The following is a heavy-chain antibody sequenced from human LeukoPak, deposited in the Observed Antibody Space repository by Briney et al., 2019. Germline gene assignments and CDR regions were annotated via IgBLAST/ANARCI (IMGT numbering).Heavy chain of an antibody. Sequence: GGSLRLSCAASGFTFSNYAMTWVRQAPGKGLEWVSLITGSGGSTLYIDSVKGRYTISRDNSKNTLYVQMNSLRAEDTAVYYCAQPPRGYWGQGTLVTVSS. CDR1: GFTFSNYA. J-gene: IGHJ4*02. D-gene: IGHD3-10*01. V-gene: IGHV3-23*01. CDR2: ITGSGGST. CDR3: AQPPRGY.